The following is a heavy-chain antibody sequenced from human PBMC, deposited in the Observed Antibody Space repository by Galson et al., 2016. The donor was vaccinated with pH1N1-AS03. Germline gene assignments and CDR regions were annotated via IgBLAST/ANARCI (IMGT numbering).Heavy chain of an antibody. CDR2: ISNDGRNK. CDR1: GFPFSTYA. V-gene: IGHV3-30-3*01. Sequence: SLRLSCAASGFPFSTYAMHWVRQAPGKGLEWVAVISNDGRNKIYADSVKGRLTISRDSSKDILYLEMNSLRAEDTAVYYCGRAARWLQIGFDSWGQGTLVTVSS. CDR3: GRAARWLQIGFDS. J-gene: IGHJ4*02. D-gene: IGHD5-24*01.